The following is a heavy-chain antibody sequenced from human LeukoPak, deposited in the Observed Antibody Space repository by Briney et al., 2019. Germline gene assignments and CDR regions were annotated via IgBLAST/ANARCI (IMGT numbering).Heavy chain of an antibody. CDR3: ARSLYDSSGYYPYYFDY. J-gene: IGHJ4*02. D-gene: IGHD3-22*01. Sequence: SETLSLTCAVYGGSFSGYYWSWIRQPPGKGLEWIGYIYYSGSTNYNPSLKSRVTISVDTSKNQFSLKLSSVTAADTAVYYCARSLYDSSGYYPYYFDYWGQGTLVTVSS. V-gene: IGHV4-59*01. CDR2: IYYSGST. CDR1: GGSFSGYY.